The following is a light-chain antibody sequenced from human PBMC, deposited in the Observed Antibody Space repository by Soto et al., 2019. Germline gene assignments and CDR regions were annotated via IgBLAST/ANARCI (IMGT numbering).Light chain of an antibody. CDR3: QQYYNTPRT. CDR2: AAS. Sequence: EIVLTQSPGTLSLSPGERATLSCRASQSVSSSFSAWYQQRPGQAPRLLIYAASNTAPGIPDRFSGSGSGTDFTLTISSLQAEDVAVYYCQQYYNTPRTFGQGTKVDIK. J-gene: IGKJ1*01. CDR1: QSVSSSF. V-gene: IGKV3-20*01.